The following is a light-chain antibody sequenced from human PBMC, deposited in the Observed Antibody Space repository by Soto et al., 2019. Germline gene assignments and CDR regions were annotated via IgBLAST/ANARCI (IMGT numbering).Light chain of an antibody. V-gene: IGKV1-39*01. CDR1: QSISSF. J-gene: IGKJ1*01. CDR3: QQSYSTPRT. CDR2: AAS. Sequence: DIQMTQSPSSLSASVGDRVTITCRASQSISSFLHWYQQKPGKAPKLLIYAASSLQSGVPSRFRGSRPGTDFTLTISSLQPEDFANYYCQQSYSTPRTFGQGTKVESK.